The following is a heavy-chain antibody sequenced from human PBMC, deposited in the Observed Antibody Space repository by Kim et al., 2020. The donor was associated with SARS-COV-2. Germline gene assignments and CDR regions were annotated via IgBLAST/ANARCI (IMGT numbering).Heavy chain of an antibody. J-gene: IGHJ4*02. D-gene: IGHD4-17*01. CDR3: AREDYGDNFDY. V-gene: IGHV3-30*01. CDR2: K. Sequence: KNSADAVKRRFTISREHSKNTLYLQMNSLRAEDTAVYYCAREDYGDNFDYWGQGTLVTVSS.